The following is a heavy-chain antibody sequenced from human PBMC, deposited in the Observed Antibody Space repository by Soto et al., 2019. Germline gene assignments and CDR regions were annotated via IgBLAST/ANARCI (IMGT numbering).Heavy chain of an antibody. Sequence: GSLRLSCAASGFTFRSHAMSWVRQAPGKGLEWVSAISGSAGSTYYADSVKGRFTISRDNSKNTLYLQMNSLRAEDTAVYYCAKGLHGMDVWGQGTTVTVSS. CDR1: GFTFRSHA. CDR2: ISGSAGST. J-gene: IGHJ6*02. V-gene: IGHV3-23*01. CDR3: AKGLHGMDV.